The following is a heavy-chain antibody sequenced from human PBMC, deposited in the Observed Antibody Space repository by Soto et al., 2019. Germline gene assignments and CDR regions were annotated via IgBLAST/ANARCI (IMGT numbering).Heavy chain of an antibody. CDR1: GFTFSSYG. V-gene: IGHV3-30*18. Sequence: QVQLVESGGGVVQPGRSLRLSCAASGFTFSSYGMHWVRQAPGKGLEWVAVISYDGSNKYYADSVKGRFTISRDNSKNTLYLQMNGLRAEDTAVYYCAKDPKSNYDILTGYYLDLDYWGQGTLVTVSS. J-gene: IGHJ4*02. CDR2: ISYDGSNK. D-gene: IGHD3-9*01. CDR3: AKDPKSNYDILTGYYLDLDY.